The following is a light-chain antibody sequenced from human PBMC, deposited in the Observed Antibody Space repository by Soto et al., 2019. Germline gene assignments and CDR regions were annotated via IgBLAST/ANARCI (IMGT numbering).Light chain of an antibody. V-gene: IGLV2-14*01. CDR3: SSYTRSSTEV. CDR2: DVS. J-gene: IGLJ1*01. Sequence: QSVLTQPASVSGSPGQSITIPCTGTSSDVGGYDYVSWYQQHPGKAPKLMIYDVSSRPSGVSNRFSASKSGNTASLTISGLQAEDEADYYCSSYTRSSTEVFGTGTKVTV. CDR1: SSDVGGYDY.